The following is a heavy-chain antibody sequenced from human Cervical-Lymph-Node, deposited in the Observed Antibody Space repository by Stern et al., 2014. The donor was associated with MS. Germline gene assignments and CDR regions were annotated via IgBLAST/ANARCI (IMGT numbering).Heavy chain of an antibody. Sequence: QVQLVESGPRLVKPSETLSLTCSVSGGSIRTYRWNWIRQSPGKGLEWIGYSYYDGITNYNFSLKRRVIISVDRSGNQYSLKLSSVTAADTAVYYCARSPHTGSGWLYYFDYWGQGALVTVSS. CDR3: ARSPHTGSGWLYYFDY. J-gene: IGHJ4*02. CDR1: GGSIRTYR. V-gene: IGHV4-59*01. CDR2: SYYDGIT. D-gene: IGHD6-19*01.